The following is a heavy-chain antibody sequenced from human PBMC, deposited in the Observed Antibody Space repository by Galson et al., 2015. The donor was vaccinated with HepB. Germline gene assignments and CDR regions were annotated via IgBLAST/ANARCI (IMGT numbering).Heavy chain of an antibody. D-gene: IGHD2-8*01. CDR3: GVYGYGAVGH. CDR2: IKSKRDDGTA. Sequence: SLRLSCAASGFTFSNVWMSWVRQGPGKGPEWVGRIKSKRDDGTADHAAPVKGRFTISRDDSKDTLYLQMDSLKTEDTAVYYCGVYGYGAVGHWGQGTLVTVSS. V-gene: IGHV3-15*01. J-gene: IGHJ4*02. CDR1: GFTFSNVW.